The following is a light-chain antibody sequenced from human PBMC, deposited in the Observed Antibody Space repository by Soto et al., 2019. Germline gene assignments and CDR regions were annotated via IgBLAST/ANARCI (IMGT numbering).Light chain of an antibody. Sequence: QSALTQPASVSGSPGQSITISCTGTSSDVGGYNYVSWYQQHPGKAPKLIIYELSNRPSGVSNRFSGSKSGNTASLTISGLHAEDEADYYGNSYTRQATGVFGTGTKLTVL. CDR1: SSDVGGYNY. CDR3: NSYTRQATGV. CDR2: ELS. V-gene: IGLV2-14*01. J-gene: IGLJ1*01.